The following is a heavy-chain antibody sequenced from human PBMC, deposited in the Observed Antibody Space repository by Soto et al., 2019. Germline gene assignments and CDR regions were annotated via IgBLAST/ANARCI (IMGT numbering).Heavy chain of an antibody. CDR1: GFTFSSYS. J-gene: IGHJ6*03. Sequence: GGSLRLSCAASGFTFSSYSMNWVRQAPGKGLEWVSSISSSSSYIYYADSVKGRFTISRDNAKNSLYLQMNSLRAEDTAVYYCARSRVTTSGGVSYYYYMDVWGKGTTVTVSS. CDR3: ARSRVTTSGGVSYYYYMDV. V-gene: IGHV3-21*01. CDR2: ISSSSSYI. D-gene: IGHD3-16*01.